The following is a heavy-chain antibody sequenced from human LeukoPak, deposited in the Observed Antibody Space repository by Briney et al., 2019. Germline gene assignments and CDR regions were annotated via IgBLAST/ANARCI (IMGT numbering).Heavy chain of an antibody. CDR1: GFTFSSYD. Sequence: GGSLRLSCAASGFTFSSYDMHWVRRATGKGLGWVSAIGTAGDPYYPGSVKGRFTISRENAQNSLYLQMNSLRAGDTAVYYCARADGSGSYLGSASRYYYYGMDVWGKGTTVTVSS. D-gene: IGHD3-10*01. J-gene: IGHJ6*04. CDR2: IGTAGDP. V-gene: IGHV3-13*05. CDR3: ARADGSGSYLGSASRYYYYGMDV.